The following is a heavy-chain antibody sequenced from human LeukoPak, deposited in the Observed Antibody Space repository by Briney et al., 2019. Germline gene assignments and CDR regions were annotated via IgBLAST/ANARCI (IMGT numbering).Heavy chain of an antibody. D-gene: IGHD6-13*01. V-gene: IGHV4-59*01. CDR1: DGSISNYY. Sequence: SETLSLTCSVSDGSISNYYWSWIRQPPGKGLEWIGYIYYRGSTNYNPSLKSRVTISVDTSKNQFSLKLSSVTAADTAVYYCARSGSSWDRINWFDPWGQGTLVTVSS. CDR2: IYYRGST. J-gene: IGHJ5*02. CDR3: ARSGSSWDRINWFDP.